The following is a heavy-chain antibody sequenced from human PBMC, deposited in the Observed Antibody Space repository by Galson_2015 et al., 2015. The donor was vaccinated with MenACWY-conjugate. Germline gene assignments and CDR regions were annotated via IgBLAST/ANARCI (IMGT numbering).Heavy chain of an antibody. CDR1: GDYTRNSY. J-gene: IGHJ4*02. V-gene: IGHV4-59*01. Sequence: SETLSLTCGVSGDYTRNSYWTWIRQAPGKGLEWIGYIYYRGNTDYNPSLKSRVTISGDRAQNQFSLDLTSVTTADTAVYYCAGGYVPDQVSPWSGCDTPTQFDFWGQGILVTVSS. CDR2: IYYRGNT. D-gene: IGHD3-3*01. CDR3: AGGYVPDQVSPWSGCDTPTQFDF.